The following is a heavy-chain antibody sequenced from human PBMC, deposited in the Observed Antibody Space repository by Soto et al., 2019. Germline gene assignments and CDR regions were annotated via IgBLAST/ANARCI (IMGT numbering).Heavy chain of an antibody. D-gene: IGHD6-6*01. J-gene: IGHJ5*02. CDR1: GVTCSSYS. CDR3: ARDPRSIAWGWFDH. V-gene: IGHV3-21*01. Sequence: KPXGALKLSCAAAGVTCSSYSMNWVRQAPGKGLEWVSSISSSSSYIYYADSVKGRFTISRDNAKNSLYLQMNSLRAEDTAVYYCARDPRSIAWGWFDHWGQGNLVTVSS. CDR2: ISSSSSYI.